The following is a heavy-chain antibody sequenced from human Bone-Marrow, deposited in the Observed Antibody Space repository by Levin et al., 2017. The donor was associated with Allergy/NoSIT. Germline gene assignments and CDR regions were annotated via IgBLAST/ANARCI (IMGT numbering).Heavy chain of an antibody. Sequence: QPGGSLRLSCAASGFTFSSYAMHWVRQAPGKGLEWVAVISYDGSNKYYADSVKGRFTISRDNSKNTLYLQMNSLRAEDTAVYYCARDESLGELWFGEPDYWGQGTLVTVSS. CDR3: ARDESLGELWFGEPDY. J-gene: IGHJ4*02. CDR1: GFTFSSYA. CDR2: ISYDGSNK. V-gene: IGHV3-30-3*01. D-gene: IGHD3-10*01.